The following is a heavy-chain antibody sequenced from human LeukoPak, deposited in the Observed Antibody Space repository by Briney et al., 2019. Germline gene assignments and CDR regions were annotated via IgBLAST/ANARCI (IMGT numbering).Heavy chain of an antibody. CDR2: TYSGGST. CDR3: ARAPDDYDFWSGPFDY. V-gene: IGHV3-53*01. CDR1: GFAVSSNY. Sequence: GGSLRLSCAASGFAVSSNYMSWVRQAPGKGLEWVSVTYSGGSTYYADSVKGRFTISRDNSKNMLYLQMNSLRAEDTAVYYCARAPDDYDFWSGPFDYWGRGTLVTVSS. D-gene: IGHD3-3*01. J-gene: IGHJ4*02.